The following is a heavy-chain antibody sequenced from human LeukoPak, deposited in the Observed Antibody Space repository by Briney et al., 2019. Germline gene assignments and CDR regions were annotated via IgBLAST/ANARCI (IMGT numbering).Heavy chain of an antibody. D-gene: IGHD5-24*01. J-gene: IGHJ4*02. V-gene: IGHV4-59*01. CDR1: GGSISSYY. Sequence: SETLSLTCTVSGGSISSYYWSWIRQPPGKGLEWIGYIYYSGSTNYNPSLKSRVTISVDASKNQFSLKLSSVTAADTAVYYCARVGRYGYNLEYFDYWGQGTLVTVSS. CDR3: ARVGRYGYNLEYFDY. CDR2: IYYSGST.